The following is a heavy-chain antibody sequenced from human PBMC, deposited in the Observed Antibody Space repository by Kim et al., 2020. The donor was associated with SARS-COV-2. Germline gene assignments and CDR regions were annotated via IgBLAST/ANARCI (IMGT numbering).Heavy chain of an antibody. CDR2: INAGNGNT. V-gene: IGHV1-3*01. CDR1: GYTFTSYA. J-gene: IGHJ5*02. Sequence: ASVKVSCKASGYTFTSYAMHWVRQAPGQRLEWMGWINAGNGNTNYSQKFQGRVTITRDTSASTAYMELSSLRSEDTAVYYCARANIAVAANSWDDPWGQGTLVPVSS. CDR3: ARANIAVAANSWDDP. D-gene: IGHD6-19*01.